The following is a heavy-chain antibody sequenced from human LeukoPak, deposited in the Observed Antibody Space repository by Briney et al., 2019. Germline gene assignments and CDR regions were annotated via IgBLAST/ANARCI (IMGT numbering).Heavy chain of an antibody. CDR2: ISSSSSTI. CDR3: ARTIIQLWLLWFDP. CDR1: GFTFSSYS. D-gene: IGHD5-18*01. J-gene: IGHJ5*02. V-gene: IGHV3-48*01. Sequence: PGGSLRLSCAASGFTFSSYSMNWVRQAPGKGLEWVSSISSSSSTIYYADSVKGRFTISRDNAKNSLYLQMNSLRAEDTAVYYCARTIIQLWLLWFDPWGQDSLVTVPS.